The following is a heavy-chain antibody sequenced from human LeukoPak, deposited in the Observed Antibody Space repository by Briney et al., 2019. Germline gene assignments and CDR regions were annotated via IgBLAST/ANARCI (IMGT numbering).Heavy chain of an antibody. CDR1: GGSISSNSYY. Sequence: SETLSLTCTVSGGSISSNSYYWGWIRQPPGKGLEWIGSLHYSGRTYNNPSLKSRVTISVDTSKNQFSLKLNSVTAADTAVYYCARDTYYYDSSGYWADYWGQGTLVTVSS. D-gene: IGHD3-22*01. V-gene: IGHV4-39*02. CDR3: ARDTYYYDSSGYWADY. J-gene: IGHJ4*02. CDR2: LHYSGRT.